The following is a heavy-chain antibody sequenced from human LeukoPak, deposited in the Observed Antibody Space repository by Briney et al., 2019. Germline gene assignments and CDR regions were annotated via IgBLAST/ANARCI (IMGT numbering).Heavy chain of an antibody. V-gene: IGHV4-59*13. D-gene: IGHD6-13*01. CDR3: SAWIAALDAFDI. CDR2: IYYSGST. J-gene: IGHJ3*02. CDR1: GASITSYY. Sequence: SETLSLTCTVSGASITSYYWNWIRRPPGKGLEWIGYIYYSGSTNYNPSLKSRVTISVDTSKNQFSLKLSSVTAADTAVYYCSAWIAALDAFDIWGQGTMVTVSS.